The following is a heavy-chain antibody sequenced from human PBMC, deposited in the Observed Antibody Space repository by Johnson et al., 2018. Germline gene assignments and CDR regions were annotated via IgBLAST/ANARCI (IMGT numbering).Heavy chain of an antibody. V-gene: IGHV1-8*01. Sequence: QVQLVESGAEVKKXGASXKVXCKASGYTFTSYDINWVRQATGQGLEWMGWMNPNSGNTGYAQKFQGRVTMPRNTSISTAYMELSSLGSEDTAAYYCASVLAFWCGDCYSRHNDAFDLWGQGTMVTVSS. J-gene: IGHJ3*01. CDR1: GYTFTSYD. CDR2: MNPNSGNT. D-gene: IGHD2-21*02. CDR3: ASVLAFWCGDCYSRHNDAFDL.